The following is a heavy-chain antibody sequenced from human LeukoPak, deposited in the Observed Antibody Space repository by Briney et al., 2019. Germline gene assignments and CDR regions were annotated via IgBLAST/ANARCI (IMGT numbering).Heavy chain of an antibody. V-gene: IGHV3-48*04. Sequence: GGSLRLSCTTSGFTVTNYWMHWVRQAPGKGLVWVSFISSSSSTIYYADSVKGRFTISRDNAKNSLYLQMNSLRAEDTAVYYCARDRGGSYSAIDYWGQGTLVTVSS. CDR3: ARDRGGSYSAIDY. CDR2: ISSSSSTI. J-gene: IGHJ4*02. CDR1: GFTVTNYW. D-gene: IGHD1-26*01.